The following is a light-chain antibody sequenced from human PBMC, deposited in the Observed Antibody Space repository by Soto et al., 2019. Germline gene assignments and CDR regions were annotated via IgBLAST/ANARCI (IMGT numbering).Light chain of an antibody. J-gene: IGKJ5*01. CDR1: QSVSSSY. CDR2: GAS. Sequence: EIVWPQSPGTLSLSPGERATLSCRASQSVSSSYLAWYQKKPGQAPRLXXYGASSRATGIPDRISGSGSGTDLTLTISRLETEDFAVYYCQQYGSSPPITFGQGTRLEIK. CDR3: QQYGSSPPIT. V-gene: IGKV3-20*01.